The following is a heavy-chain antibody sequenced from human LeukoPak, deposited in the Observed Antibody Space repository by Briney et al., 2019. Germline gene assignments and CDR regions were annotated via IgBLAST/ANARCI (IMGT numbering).Heavy chain of an antibody. J-gene: IGHJ4*02. Sequence: AGGSLRLSCAASGFTFSSYSMNWVRQAPGKGLEWVSSISSSSSYIYYADSVKGRFTISRDNAKNSLYLQMNSLRAEDTAVYYCARVATTNYYDSSGSSDYWGQGTLVTVSS. V-gene: IGHV3-21*01. CDR3: ARVATTNYYDSSGSSDY. CDR2: ISSSSSYI. CDR1: GFTFSSYS. D-gene: IGHD3-22*01.